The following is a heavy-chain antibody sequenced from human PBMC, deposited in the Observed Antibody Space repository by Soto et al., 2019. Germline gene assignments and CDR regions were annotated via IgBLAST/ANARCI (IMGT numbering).Heavy chain of an antibody. Sequence: PSETLSLTCTVSGGSISSSSYYWGWIRQPPGKGLEWIGSIYYSGSTYYNPSLKSRVTISVDTSKNQFSLKLSSVTAADTAVYYRARTVATIIAFDYWGQGTLVTVSS. J-gene: IGHJ4*02. V-gene: IGHV4-39*01. CDR3: ARTVATIIAFDY. CDR1: GGSISSSSYY. CDR2: IYYSGST. D-gene: IGHD5-12*01.